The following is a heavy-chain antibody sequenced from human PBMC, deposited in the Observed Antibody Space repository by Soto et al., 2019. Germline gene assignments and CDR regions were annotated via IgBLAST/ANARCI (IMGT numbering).Heavy chain of an antibody. Sequence: VQLVQSGAEVKKPGSSVKVSCKASGGTFSSYTISWVRQAPGQGLEWMGRIIPILGIANYAQKFQGRVTITADKSTSTAYMELSSLRSEDTAVYYCARDRAGQINIVVVVGDAFDIWGQGTMVTVSS. CDR3: ARDRAGQINIVVVVGDAFDI. D-gene: IGHD2-15*01. CDR2: IIPILGIA. J-gene: IGHJ3*02. CDR1: GGTFSSYT. V-gene: IGHV1-69*08.